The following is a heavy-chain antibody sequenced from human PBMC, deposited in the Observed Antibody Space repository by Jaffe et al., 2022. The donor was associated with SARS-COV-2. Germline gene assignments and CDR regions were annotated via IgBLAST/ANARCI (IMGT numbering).Heavy chain of an antibody. CDR1: GFIVSNNY. V-gene: IGHV3-53*01. Sequence: EVQLVESGGGLIQPGGSLRLSCAASGFIVSNNYMSWVRQAPGKGLEWVSVIKSGGGTHHVESVKGRFTISRDNSKNTVYLQMNSLRVEDTAIYYCARDRGTGNYYESYYYGMDVWGQGTTVTVSS. D-gene: IGHD1-26*01. J-gene: IGHJ6*02. CDR2: IKSGGGT. CDR3: ARDRGTGNYYESYYYGMDV.